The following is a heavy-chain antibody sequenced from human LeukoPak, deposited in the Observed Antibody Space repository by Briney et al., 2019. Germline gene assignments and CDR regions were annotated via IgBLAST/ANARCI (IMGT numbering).Heavy chain of an antibody. CDR2: IKQDGSEK. Sequence: GGSLRLSCAASGFTFSSYWMSWVRQAPGKGLERVANIKQDGSEKYYVDPVKGRFTISRDNAKNSLYLQMNSLRAEETAVYYCARDDCSSISCYHNWFDPWGQGTLVTVSS. CDR3: ARDDCSSISCYHNWFDP. CDR1: GFTFSSYW. J-gene: IGHJ5*02. D-gene: IGHD2-2*01. V-gene: IGHV3-7*01.